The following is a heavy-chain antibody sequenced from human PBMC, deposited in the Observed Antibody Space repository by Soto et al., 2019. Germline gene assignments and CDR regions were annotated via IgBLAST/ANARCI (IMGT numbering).Heavy chain of an antibody. CDR3: ARNSYFSDWVPDCHNPDF. J-gene: IGHJ4*02. CDR1: GDTLSTYG. Sequence: ASVEVACVASGDTLSTYGITCVRQAPGQGLEWVGGIIPILNTAAYAQSLQGRVTITVDESANIAYLELHSLSSEGSVVYSWARNSYFSDWVPDCHNPDFWGQGTLVTVS. V-gene: IGHV1-69*13. CDR2: IIPILNTA. D-gene: IGHD2-21*01.